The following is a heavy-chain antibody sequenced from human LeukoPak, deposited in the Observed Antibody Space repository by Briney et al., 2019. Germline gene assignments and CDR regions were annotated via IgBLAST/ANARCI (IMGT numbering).Heavy chain of an antibody. D-gene: IGHD3-22*01. V-gene: IGHV1-8*01. J-gene: IGHJ2*01. Sequence: ASVKVSCKASGYTFTSYDINWVRQATGQGLEWMGWMNPNSGNTGYAQKFQGRVTMTRNTSISTAYMELSSLRSEDTAVYYCARGPPGRTVEVLWTPDWYFDLWGRGTLVTVSS. CDR1: GYTFTSYD. CDR3: ARGPPGRTVEVLWTPDWYFDL. CDR2: MNPNSGNT.